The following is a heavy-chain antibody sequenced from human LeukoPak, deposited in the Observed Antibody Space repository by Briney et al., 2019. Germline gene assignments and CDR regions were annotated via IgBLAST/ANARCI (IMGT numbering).Heavy chain of an antibody. CDR2: INPSGGST. Sequence: ASVKVSCKASGYTFTSYCMHWVRQAPGQGLEWMGIINPSGGSTSYAQKFQGRVTMTRDTSTSTVYMELSSLRSEDTAVYYCAREGEYCSGGSCYVYWFDPWGQGTLVTVSS. V-gene: IGHV1-46*01. CDR1: GYTFTSYC. D-gene: IGHD2-15*01. J-gene: IGHJ5*02. CDR3: AREGEYCSGGSCYVYWFDP.